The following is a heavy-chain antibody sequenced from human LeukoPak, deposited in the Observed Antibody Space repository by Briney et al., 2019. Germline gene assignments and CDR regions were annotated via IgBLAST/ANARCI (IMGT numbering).Heavy chain of an antibody. Sequence: SVKVSCKASGGTFSSYAISWVRQAPGQGLEWMGGIIPIFGTANYAQKFQGRVTMTRDASTSTVYMELSSLRSEDTAVYYCARWVSGTLGEEYYFDYWGQGTLVTVSS. V-gene: IGHV1-69*05. D-gene: IGHD3-16*01. J-gene: IGHJ4*02. CDR2: IIPIFGTA. CDR1: GGTFSSYA. CDR3: ARWVSGTLGEEYYFDY.